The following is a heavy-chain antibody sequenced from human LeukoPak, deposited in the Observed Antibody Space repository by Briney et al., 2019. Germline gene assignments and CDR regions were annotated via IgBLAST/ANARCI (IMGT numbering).Heavy chain of an antibody. Sequence: ASVKVSCKASGYTFTGYYMRWVRQAPGQGLEWMGWINPNSGGTNYAQKFQGRVTMTRDTSISTAYMELSRLRSDDTAMYYCARESLTGTQQYYFDYWGQGTLVTVSS. CDR1: GYTFTGYY. CDR3: ARESLTGTQQYYFDY. D-gene: IGHD1/OR15-1a*01. CDR2: INPNSGGT. J-gene: IGHJ4*02. V-gene: IGHV1-2*02.